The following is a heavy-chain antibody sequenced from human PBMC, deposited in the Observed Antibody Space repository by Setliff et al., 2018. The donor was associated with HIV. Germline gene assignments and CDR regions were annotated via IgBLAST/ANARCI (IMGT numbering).Heavy chain of an antibody. V-gene: IGHV4-4*09. Sequence: SETLSLTCTVSGGSISSYYWSWIRQPPGKGLEWIGYIYTSGSTYYNPSLKSRVTISVDTSKNQFSLKLSSVTAADTAVYYCAKGYNWNNAYYGLDVWGQGTTVTVSS. J-gene: IGHJ6*02. CDR1: GGSISSYY. CDR3: AKGYNWNNAYYGLDV. D-gene: IGHD1-1*01. CDR2: IYTSGST.